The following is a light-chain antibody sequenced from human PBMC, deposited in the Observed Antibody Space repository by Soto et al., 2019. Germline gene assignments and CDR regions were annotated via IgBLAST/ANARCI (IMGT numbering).Light chain of an antibody. V-gene: IGKV1-5*01. CDR1: QSISGW. CDR2: VAS. Sequence: DIQMTQSPSTLSAFVGDRVTITRRASQSISGWLAWYQQIPGKAPRLLMYVASTLQSGVPSRFSGGGSGTEFTLTINNLQPDDLATYICQQYKSYSTFGRGTKVDIK. J-gene: IGKJ1*01. CDR3: QQYKSYST.